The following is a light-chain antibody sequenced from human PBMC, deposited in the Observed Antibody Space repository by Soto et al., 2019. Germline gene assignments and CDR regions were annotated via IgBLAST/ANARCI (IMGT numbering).Light chain of an antibody. CDR2: EVT. Sequence: QSALTQPPSASGSPGQSVTISCTGTSSDVGAYNRVSWYQHHPGKAPKLMIYEVTHRPSGVSNRFSGSKSGNTASLTISGLQAEDEADYYCSSYTISNTLPFVFGTGTKVTVL. J-gene: IGLJ1*01. V-gene: IGLV2-14*01. CDR1: SSDVGAYNR. CDR3: SSYTISNTLPFV.